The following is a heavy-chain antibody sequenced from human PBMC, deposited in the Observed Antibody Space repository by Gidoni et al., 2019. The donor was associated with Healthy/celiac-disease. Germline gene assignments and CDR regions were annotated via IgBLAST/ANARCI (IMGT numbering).Heavy chain of an antibody. D-gene: IGHD2-15*01. V-gene: IGHV5-10-1*01. CDR2: IDPSDSYT. J-gene: IGHJ6*03. Sequence: EVQLVQSGAEVKKPGESLRISCKGSGYSFTSYWISWVRQMPGKGLEWMGRIDPSDSYTNYSPSFQGHVTISADKSISTAYLQWSSLKASDTAMYYCATVVAATPYYYYMDVWGKGTTVTVSS. CDR1: GYSFTSYW. CDR3: ATVVAATPYYYYMDV.